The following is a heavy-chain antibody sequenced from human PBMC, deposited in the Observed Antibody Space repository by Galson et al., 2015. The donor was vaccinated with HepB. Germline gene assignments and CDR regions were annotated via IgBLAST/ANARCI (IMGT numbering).Heavy chain of an antibody. CDR3: ASASSTNYYYAMDV. CDR1: EYRFTSYW. Sequence: QSGAEVKKPGESLKISCKGSEYRFTSYWIAWVRQMPGKGLEWMGIIYPGDSDTRYSPSYQGQVTISADKSITTAYLQWSSLKVSDTAMYHCASASSTNYYYAMDVWGQGTTVTVSS. CDR2: IYPGDSDT. V-gene: IGHV5-51*03. J-gene: IGHJ6*02. D-gene: IGHD6-13*01.